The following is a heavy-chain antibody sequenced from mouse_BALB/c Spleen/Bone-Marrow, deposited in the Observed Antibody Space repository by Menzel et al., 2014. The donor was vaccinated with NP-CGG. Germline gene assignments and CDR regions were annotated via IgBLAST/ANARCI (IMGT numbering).Heavy chain of an antibody. CDR2: INPYNDGT. CDR3: ARRGFDEGYYAMDY. Sequence: EVQLVESGPELVKPGASVKMSCKASGYTFTSYVMHWVKQEPGQGLEWIGYINPYNDGTKYNEKFKGKATLTSDKSSSTAYMELSSLTSEDSAVYYCARRGFDEGYYAMDYWGQGTSVTVSS. CDR1: GYTFTSYV. J-gene: IGHJ4*01. V-gene: IGHV1-14*01.